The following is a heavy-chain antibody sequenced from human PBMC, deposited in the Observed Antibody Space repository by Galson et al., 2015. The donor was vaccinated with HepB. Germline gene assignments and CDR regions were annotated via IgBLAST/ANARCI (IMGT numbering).Heavy chain of an antibody. Sequence: SVKVSCKASGGTFSSYAISWVRQAPGQGLEWMGGIIPIFGTANYAQKFQGRVTITADESTSTAYMELSSLRSEDTAVYYCARTYCGGDCYGRLDYWGQGTLVTVSS. D-gene: IGHD2-21*02. V-gene: IGHV1-69*13. CDR1: GGTFSSYA. CDR3: ARTYCGGDCYGRLDY. CDR2: IIPIFGTA. J-gene: IGHJ4*02.